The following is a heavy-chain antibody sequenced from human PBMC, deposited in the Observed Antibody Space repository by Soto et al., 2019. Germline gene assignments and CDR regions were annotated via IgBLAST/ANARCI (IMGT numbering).Heavy chain of an antibody. CDR2: ISTSGGRP. CDR3: ATDPDRSEYVWGTYRYIDH. Sequence: GGSLRLSCTASGIAFSNYAMSWVRQAPRKGLEWVSTISTSGGRPYYADSVKGRFTIPRDNSKNNLYLQMNSLRAEDTAVYYCATDPDRSEYVWGTYRYIDHWGQGTLVTVSS. D-gene: IGHD3-16*02. V-gene: IGHV3-23*01. CDR1: GIAFSNYA. J-gene: IGHJ4*02.